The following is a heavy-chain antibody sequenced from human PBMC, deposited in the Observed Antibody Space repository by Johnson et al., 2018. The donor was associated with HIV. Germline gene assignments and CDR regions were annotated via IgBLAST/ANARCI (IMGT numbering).Heavy chain of an antibody. Sequence: VQLVESRGGVVQPGRSLRLSCAASGFTFSSYAMHWVRQAPGKGLEWVAVISYDGSNKYYADSVKGRFTISRDNSKNTLYLQMNSLRAEDTAVYYCARDHIKEGSSGFGSFAFDIWGQGTMVTVSS. V-gene: IGHV3-30-3*01. CDR3: ARDHIKEGSSGFGSFAFDI. CDR2: ISYDGSNK. J-gene: IGHJ3*02. D-gene: IGHD6-6*01. CDR1: GFTFSSYA.